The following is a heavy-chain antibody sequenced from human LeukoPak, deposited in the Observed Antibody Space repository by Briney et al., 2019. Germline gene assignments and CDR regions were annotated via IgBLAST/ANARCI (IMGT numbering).Heavy chain of an antibody. CDR3: ARGSGAFDY. CDR2: ISSSGSTI. J-gene: IGHJ4*02. CDR1: GFTFSSYE. Sequence: GGSLRLSCAASGFTFSSYEMNWVRQAPGKGLGWVSYISSSGSTIYYADSVKGRFTISRYNAKNSLYLQMNSLRPEDTAVYYCARGSGAFDYWGQGTLVTVSS. V-gene: IGHV3-48*03. D-gene: IGHD3-10*01.